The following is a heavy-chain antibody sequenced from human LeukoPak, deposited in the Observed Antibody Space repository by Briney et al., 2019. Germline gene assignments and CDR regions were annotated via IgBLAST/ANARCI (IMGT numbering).Heavy chain of an antibody. D-gene: IGHD3-16*01. CDR3: ASHLRLDAFDI. CDR2: ISSSSSYI. CDR1: GFTFSSYS. Sequence: GGSLRLSCAASGFTFSSYSMNWVRQAPGKGLEWVSSISSSSSYIYYADSVKGRFTISRDNAKNSLYLQMNSLRAEDTAVYYCASHLRLDAFDIWGQGTMVTVSS. V-gene: IGHV3-21*01. J-gene: IGHJ3*02.